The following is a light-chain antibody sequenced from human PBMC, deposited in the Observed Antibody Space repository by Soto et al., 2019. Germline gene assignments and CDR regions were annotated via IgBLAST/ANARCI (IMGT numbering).Light chain of an antibody. V-gene: IGLV2-14*01. CDR1: SSDIGAYNY. Sequence: QSALTQPASVSGSPGQSITISCTGTSSDIGAYNYVSWYQQHPGKAPELMIYDVSNRPSGVSNRFSGSKSGNMASLTISGLQAEDEADYYCSSYTSSSTLVFGGGTKLTVL. CDR3: SSYTSSSTLV. J-gene: IGLJ2*01. CDR2: DVS.